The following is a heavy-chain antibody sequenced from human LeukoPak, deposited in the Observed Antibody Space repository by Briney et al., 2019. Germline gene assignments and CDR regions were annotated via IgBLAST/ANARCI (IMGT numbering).Heavy chain of an antibody. D-gene: IGHD5-18*01. CDR3: ARPEWYSYGSGFFDY. J-gene: IGHJ4*02. CDR2: IYYSGNS. CDR1: GGSISSSNYY. Sequence: SETLSLTCTVSGGSISSSNYYWGWLRQPPGKGLEWIGSIYYSGNSYYTPSLNPSLKSRVTVSVDTSKNQFSLKLSSVTAADTAVYYCARPEWYSYGSGFFDYWGQGTLVTVSS. V-gene: IGHV4-39*01.